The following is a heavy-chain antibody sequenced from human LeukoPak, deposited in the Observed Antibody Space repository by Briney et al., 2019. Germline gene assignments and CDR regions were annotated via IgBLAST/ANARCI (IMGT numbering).Heavy chain of an antibody. CDR2: ISGSGGST. CDR1: GFSFRNYA. D-gene: IGHD4-23*01. J-gene: IGHJ3*02. V-gene: IGHV3-23*01. Sequence: GGSLRLSCAASGFSFRNYAISWVRQAPGKGLEWVSSISGSGGSTYSADSVKGRFTISRENSNNTLYPQMNSLRADDTAMYYCAKDSEATITPLSAFDIWGQGTMVTVSS. CDR3: AKDSEATITPLSAFDI.